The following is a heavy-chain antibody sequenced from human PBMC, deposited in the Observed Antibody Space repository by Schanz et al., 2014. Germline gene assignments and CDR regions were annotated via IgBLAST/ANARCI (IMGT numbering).Heavy chain of an antibody. J-gene: IGHJ5*02. CDR3: ARDRRRYCSTASCLHDNWFDP. CDR1: GYSFISHA. V-gene: IGHV1-3*01. Sequence: QVQLVQSGAEVKKPGASVKLSCKASGYSFISHAIHWVRQAPGQRLEWMGWINAANGNMKYSQKFQGRVTITRDTSASTAYMELRSLRSDDTAVYYCARDRRRYCSTASCLHDNWFDPWGQGTLVIVSS. D-gene: IGHD2-2*01. CDR2: INAANGNM.